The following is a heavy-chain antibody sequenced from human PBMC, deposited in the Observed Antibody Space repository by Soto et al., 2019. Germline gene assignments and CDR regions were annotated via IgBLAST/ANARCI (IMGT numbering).Heavy chain of an antibody. CDR3: ARESRCVNGACGNVFDI. D-gene: IGHD2-8*01. J-gene: IGHJ3*02. CDR1: GGSISTYY. Sequence: QVQLQESGPGLVTPSETLSLTCTVSGGSISTYYWTWIRHSSGRRLERLGNIYYSGSANYSPSLNCRLTISLDTSKNQFSLKLRSVTAADTAVYYCARESRCVNGACGNVFDIWGRGTKVTVSS. CDR2: IYYSGSA. V-gene: IGHV4-59*12.